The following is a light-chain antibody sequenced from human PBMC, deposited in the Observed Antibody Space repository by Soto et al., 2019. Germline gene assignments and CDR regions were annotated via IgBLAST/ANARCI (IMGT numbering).Light chain of an antibody. CDR2: GAS. V-gene: IGKV3-20*01. Sequence: EIVLTQSPGTLSSSPGERATLSCRASQSVSSSHLAWYQQKPGQAPRLLIYGASSRATGIPDRFSGSGSGTDFTLTINRLEPEDFAVYFCQQYGDSPMYTFGQGTKLEI. CDR1: QSVSSSH. J-gene: IGKJ2*01. CDR3: QQYGDSPMYT.